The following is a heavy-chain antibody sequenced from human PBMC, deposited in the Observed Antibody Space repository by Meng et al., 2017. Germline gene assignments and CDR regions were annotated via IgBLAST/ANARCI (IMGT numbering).Heavy chain of an antibody. CDR3: AHFDY. V-gene: IGHV3-30*01. Sequence: QVQLVESGGGVVQTGRSLRLSCAASGFTFSSYAMHWVRQAPGKGLEWVAVISYDGSNKYYADSVKGRFTISRDNSKNTLYLQMNSLRAEDAAVYYCAHFDYWGQGTLVTASS. CDR2: ISYDGSNK. CDR1: GFTFSSYA. J-gene: IGHJ4*02.